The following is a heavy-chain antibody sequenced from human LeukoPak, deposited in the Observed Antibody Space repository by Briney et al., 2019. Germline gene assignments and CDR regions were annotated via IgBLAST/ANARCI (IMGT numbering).Heavy chain of an antibody. V-gene: IGHV1-69*13. J-gene: IGHJ6*02. CDR1: GGTFSSYA. D-gene: IGHD6-13*01. CDR2: IIPIFGTA. CDR3: ARAQIAAPLNLISLSGDYYYYGMDV. Sequence: ASVKVSCKASGGTFSSYAISWVRQAPGQGLEWMGGIIPIFGTANYAQKFQGRVTITADESASTAYMELSRLRSDDTAVYYCARAQIAAPLNLISLSGDYYYYGMDVWGQGTTVTVSS.